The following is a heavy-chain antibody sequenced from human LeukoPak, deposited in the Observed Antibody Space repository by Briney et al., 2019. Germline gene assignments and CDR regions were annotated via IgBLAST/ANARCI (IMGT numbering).Heavy chain of an antibody. CDR3: ARHPQGLRPFDY. D-gene: IGHD3-16*01. V-gene: IGHV4-39*01. CDR1: GGTIISSSTY. Sequence: PSETLSLTCTVSGGTIISSSTYWGSIRQPPGKGLEWIGSIYYSGGAYYNPSLRSRVSISVDTSKNQFSLKLSSVTAPDTAVYYCARHPQGLRPFDYWGQGTQVTVSS. J-gene: IGHJ4*02. CDR2: IYYSGGA.